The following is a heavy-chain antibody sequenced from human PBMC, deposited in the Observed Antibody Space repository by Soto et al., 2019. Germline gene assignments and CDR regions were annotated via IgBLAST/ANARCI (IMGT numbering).Heavy chain of an antibody. CDR1: GYSFTSYW. J-gene: IGHJ6*02. Sequence: GESLKIYCKGSGYSFTSYWISWVRQMPGKGLEWMGRIDPSDSYTNYSPSFQGHVTISADKSISTAYLQWSSLKASDTAMYYCARHLEVGSSSPILYYGMDVWRQVTTVPVS. CDR2: IDPSDSYT. V-gene: IGHV5-10-1*01. D-gene: IGHD6-6*01. CDR3: ARHLEVGSSSPILYYGMDV.